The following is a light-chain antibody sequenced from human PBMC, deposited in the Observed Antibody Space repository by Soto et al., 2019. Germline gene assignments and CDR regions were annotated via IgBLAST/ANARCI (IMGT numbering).Light chain of an antibody. CDR3: QQSYSSPLT. V-gene: IGKV1-39*01. Sequence: DIQMTQSPSSLSASVGDRVTITCRASQSIRSYLNWFQQKPGKAPKFLIYAASSLQSGVPSRFSGSGSGTDFTLTISRLQLEDFATNYCQQSYSSPLTFGGGTKVEIK. CDR1: QSIRSY. J-gene: IGKJ4*01. CDR2: AAS.